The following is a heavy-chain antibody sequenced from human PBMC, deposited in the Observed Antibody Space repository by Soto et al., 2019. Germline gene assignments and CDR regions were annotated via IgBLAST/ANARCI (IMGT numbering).Heavy chain of an antibody. CDR3: AREAAVSSGWSSSDWFDP. Sequence: PSQPLSLTCAISGDSVSSNSAAWNWIRQSPSRGLEWLGRTYYRSKWYNDYAVSVKSRITINPDTSKNQFSLQLNSVTPEDTAVYYCAREAAVSSGWSSSDWFDPWGQGTLVTVSS. CDR1: GDSVSSNSAA. V-gene: IGHV6-1*01. J-gene: IGHJ5*02. CDR2: TYYRSKWYN. D-gene: IGHD6-19*01.